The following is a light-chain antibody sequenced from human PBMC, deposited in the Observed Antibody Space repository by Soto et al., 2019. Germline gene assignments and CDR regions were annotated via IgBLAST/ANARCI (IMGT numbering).Light chain of an antibody. Sequence: DIQMTQSPSTLSASVGHRVTITCRASQTIDSWLAWYQQRPGKPPNLLIYKASTLASGVPSRFSGSGSGTEFTLTINSLQPDDFATYYCQQYHIYSGTFGQGTKVDIK. CDR1: QTIDSW. V-gene: IGKV1-5*03. CDR3: QQYHIYSGT. J-gene: IGKJ1*01. CDR2: KAS.